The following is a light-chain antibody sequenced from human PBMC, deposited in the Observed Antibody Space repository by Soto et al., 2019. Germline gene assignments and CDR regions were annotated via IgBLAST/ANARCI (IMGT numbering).Light chain of an antibody. CDR1: HSVSSSY. V-gene: IGKV3-20*01. CDR3: QHYCNSPLT. CDR2: SAS. Sequence: EIVLTLSTATLPLSRGERATLSCRVGHSVSSSYLAWYRQKPGQAPRLLICSASSRASGIPDRFSVSGSGTDFTLAVRRLEPEGFAVHICQHYCNSPLTFSGGTKVEI. J-gene: IGKJ4*01.